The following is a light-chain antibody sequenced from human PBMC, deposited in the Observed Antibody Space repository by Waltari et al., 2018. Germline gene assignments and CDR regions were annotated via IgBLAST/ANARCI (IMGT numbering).Light chain of an antibody. Sequence: QSALTQPASVSGSPGQSITIPCPGTSRDVGGYNYVSWYQQHPGKAPKLMIYDVSNRPSGVSNRFSGSKSGNTASLTISGLQAEDEADYYCSSYTSSSTLVVFGGGTKLTVL. CDR3: SSYTSSSTLVV. CDR1: SRDVGGYNY. CDR2: DVS. J-gene: IGLJ2*01. V-gene: IGLV2-14*03.